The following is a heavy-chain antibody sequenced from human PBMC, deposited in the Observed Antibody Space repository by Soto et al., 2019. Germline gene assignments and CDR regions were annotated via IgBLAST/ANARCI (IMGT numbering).Heavy chain of an antibody. J-gene: IGHJ4*02. D-gene: IGHD4-17*01. V-gene: IGHV1-69*13. CDR3: ARSRGPTTHFHISPKFDY. Sequence: GASVKVSCKASGGTFSSYAISWVRQAPGQGLEWMGGIIPIFGTANYAQKFQGRVTITADESTSTAYMELSSLRSEDTAVYYCARSRGPTTHFHISPKFDYWGQGTLVTVSS. CDR2: IIPIFGTA. CDR1: GGTFSSYA.